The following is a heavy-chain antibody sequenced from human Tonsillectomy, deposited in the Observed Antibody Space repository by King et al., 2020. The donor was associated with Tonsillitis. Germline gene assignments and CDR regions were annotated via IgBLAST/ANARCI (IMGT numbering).Heavy chain of an antibody. CDR2: ISSRSDYI. D-gene: IGHD3-16*02. CDR3: ARDDFVWGTYRPEAADV. J-gene: IGHJ3*01. V-gene: IGHV3-21*06. CDR1: GFTFSSYS. Sequence: VQLVESGGGLVKPGGSLRLSCAASGFTFSSYSMNWVRQTPGKGLEWVSSISSRSDYIYYADSVKGRFTISRDNAKNSLYLQMNSLRAEDTAVYYCARDDFVWGTYRPEAADVWGQGTMVTVSS.